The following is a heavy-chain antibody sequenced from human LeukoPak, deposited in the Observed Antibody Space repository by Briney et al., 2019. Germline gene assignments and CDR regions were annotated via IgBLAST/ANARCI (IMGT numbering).Heavy chain of an antibody. CDR2: INPNSGGT. J-gene: IGHJ4*02. V-gene: IGHV1-2*02. CDR1: GYTFTGYY. CDR3: ARVRFYGSSSFPPNY. Sequence: ASVKVSCKASGYTFTGYYMHWVRQAPGQGLEWMGWINPNSGGTNYAQKFQGRVTMTRDTSVSTAYMELSRLRSDDTAVYYCARVRFYGSSSFPPNYWGQGTLVTVSS. D-gene: IGHD6-6*01.